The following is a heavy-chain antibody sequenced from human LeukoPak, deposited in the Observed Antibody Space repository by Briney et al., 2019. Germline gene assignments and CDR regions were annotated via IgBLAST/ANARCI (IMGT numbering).Heavy chain of an antibody. CDR3: ARLGEVTHQTRGVHSFDY. J-gene: IGHJ4*02. CDR1: GGSFSGYY. V-gene: IGHV4-34*01. CDR2: IYYSGST. D-gene: IGHD3-10*01. Sequence: PSETLSLTCAVYGGSFSGYYWSWIRQPPGKGLEWLGSIYYSGSTYYNPSLKSRVTISVDTSKNQFSLKLSSVPAADTAVYYRARLGEVTHQTRGVHSFDYWAQGTLLPVPS.